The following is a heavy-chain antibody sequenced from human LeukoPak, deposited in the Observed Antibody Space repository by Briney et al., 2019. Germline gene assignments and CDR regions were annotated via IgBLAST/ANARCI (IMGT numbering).Heavy chain of an antibody. J-gene: IGHJ4*02. V-gene: IGHV3-23*01. CDR1: GFTFSSYA. Sequence: GGSLRLSCAASGFTFSSYAMSWVRQAPGKGLEWVSAISGSGGSTYYADSVKGRFTISRDNSKNTLYLQINSLRAEDTAVYYLAKKNSCWYREIDYWGQGTLVTVSA. CDR3: AKKNSCWYREIDY. D-gene: IGHD6-13*01. CDR2: ISGSGGST.